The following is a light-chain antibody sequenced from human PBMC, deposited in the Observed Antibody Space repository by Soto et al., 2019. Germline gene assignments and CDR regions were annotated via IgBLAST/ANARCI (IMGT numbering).Light chain of an antibody. V-gene: IGKV1-5*03. J-gene: IGKJ1*01. Sequence: DIQMTQSPSTLSASVGDRVIITCRASQSISSWLAWYQQKPGKAPKVLIYKASSSESGVPSRFSGSGSGTEFTLTISCLQPDDFATYYCQHYNTYPWTFGQGTKVEIK. CDR2: KAS. CDR3: QHYNTYPWT. CDR1: QSISSW.